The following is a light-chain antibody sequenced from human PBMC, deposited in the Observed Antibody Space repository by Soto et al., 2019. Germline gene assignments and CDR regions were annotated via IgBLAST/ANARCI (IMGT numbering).Light chain of an antibody. V-gene: IGLV2-11*01. Sequence: QSALTQPRSVSGSPGQSVTISCTGTSSDVGNYNYVSWYQQHPGKAPKLMIYDVSKRPSGVPDRFSGSKSGNTASLTISGLQAEDEADYYCCSYAGSYTVVFCGGTKVTVL. J-gene: IGLJ2*01. CDR1: SSDVGNYNY. CDR2: DVS. CDR3: CSYAGSYTVV.